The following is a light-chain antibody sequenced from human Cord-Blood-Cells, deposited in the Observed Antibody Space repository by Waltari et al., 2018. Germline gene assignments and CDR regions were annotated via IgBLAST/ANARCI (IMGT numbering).Light chain of an antibody. CDR1: QSISSY. V-gene: IGKV1-39*01. J-gene: IGKJ4*01. Sequence: DIQMTQSPSSLSASVGDRVTITCRASQSISSYLNGYQQKPGKATKLLIYAASSFQSGVPSRFSGSGSGTDFTLTISSLQPEDFETYYCQQSYSTPLTFGGGTKVEIK. CDR3: QQSYSTPLT. CDR2: AAS.